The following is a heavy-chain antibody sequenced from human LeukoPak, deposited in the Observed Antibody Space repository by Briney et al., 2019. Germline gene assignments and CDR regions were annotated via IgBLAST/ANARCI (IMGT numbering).Heavy chain of an antibody. D-gene: IGHD5/OR15-5a*01. J-gene: IGHJ4*02. CDR1: GFTFSSYG. CDR3: AKGVSTVPFDY. Sequence: GGSLRLSCAASGFTFSSYGMHWVRQAPGKGLEWVALMRYDGSNIHYADAVPCRFTISRDNSNNALALQMIRIRAEDTVVYCYAKGVSTVPFDYWGEGTLVTVSP. CDR2: MRYDGSNI. V-gene: IGHV3-30*02.